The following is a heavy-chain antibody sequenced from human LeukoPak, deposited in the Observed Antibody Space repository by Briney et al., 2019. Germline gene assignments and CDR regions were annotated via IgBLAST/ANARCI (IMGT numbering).Heavy chain of an antibody. J-gene: IGHJ6*02. D-gene: IGHD2-2*01. CDR2: IVVGSGNT. CDR1: GFTFTSSA. CDR3: AAAGYCSSTSCPPYYYYGMDV. Sequence: SVKVSCKASGFTFTSSAMQWVRQARGQRLEWIGWIVVGSGNTNYAQKFQERVTITRDMSTSTAYMELSSLRSEDTAVYYCAAAGYCSSTSCPPYYYYGMDVWGQGTTVTVSS. V-gene: IGHV1-58*02.